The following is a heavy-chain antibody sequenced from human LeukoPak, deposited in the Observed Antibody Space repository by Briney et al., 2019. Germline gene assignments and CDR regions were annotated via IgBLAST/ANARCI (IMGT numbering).Heavy chain of an antibody. D-gene: IGHD2-2*02. V-gene: IGHV4-59*01. J-gene: IGHJ4*02. Sequence: PSETLSLTCTVSGGSISSYYWSWIRQPPGKGLEWIGYIYYSGSTNYNPSLESRVTISVDTSKNQFSLKLSSVTAADTAVYYCAREEMLGYCSSTSCYSPYYFDYWGQGTLVTVSS. CDR3: AREEMLGYCSSTSCYSPYYFDY. CDR1: GGSISSYY. CDR2: IYYSGST.